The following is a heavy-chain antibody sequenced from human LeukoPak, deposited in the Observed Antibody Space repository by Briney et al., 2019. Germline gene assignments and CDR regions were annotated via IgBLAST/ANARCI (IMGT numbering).Heavy chain of an antibody. Sequence: GESLKISCKGSGYSFTTYWIGWVRQMPGKGLEWMGIIYPGDSDTRYSPSFQGQVTISADKSISTAYLQWSSLKASDTAMYYCARQANDYGGNSDFDYWGQGTLVTVSS. CDR3: ARQANDYGGNSDFDY. CDR2: IYPGDSDT. D-gene: IGHD4-23*01. J-gene: IGHJ4*02. V-gene: IGHV5-51*01. CDR1: GYSFTTYW.